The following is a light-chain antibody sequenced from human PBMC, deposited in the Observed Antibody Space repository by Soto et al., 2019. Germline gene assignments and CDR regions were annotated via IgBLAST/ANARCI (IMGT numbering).Light chain of an antibody. CDR2: AAS. V-gene: IGKV1-12*01. Sequence: DIKMTQSPSSVSASVGDRVTITCRASQTINTKLAWYQQKPGKAPNLLIYAASSLQSGVPSRFSGSGSGTEFTLTIRSLQTEDFATYYCQQASSFPPTFGGGTKVESK. J-gene: IGKJ4*01. CDR3: QQASSFPPT. CDR1: QTINTK.